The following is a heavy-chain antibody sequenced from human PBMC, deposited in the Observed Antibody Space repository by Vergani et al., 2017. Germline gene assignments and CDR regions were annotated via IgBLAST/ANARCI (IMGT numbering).Heavy chain of an antibody. D-gene: IGHD2-15*01. J-gene: IGHJ5*02. Sequence: QVQLVQSGAEVKKPGASVKVSCKASGYTFTSYDINWVRQATGQGLEWMGWMNPNSGNTGYAQKFQGRVTMTRNTSISTAYMELSSLKASDTAMYYCARGELLPSWFDPWGQGTLVTVSS. CDR1: GYTFTSYD. CDR3: ARGELLPSWFDP. V-gene: IGHV1-8*01. CDR2: MNPNSGNT.